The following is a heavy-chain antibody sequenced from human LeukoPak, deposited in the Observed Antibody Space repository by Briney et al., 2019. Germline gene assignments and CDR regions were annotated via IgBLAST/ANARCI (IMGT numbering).Heavy chain of an antibody. V-gene: IGHV1-69*04. CDR1: GGTFSSYA. D-gene: IGHD6-19*01. Sequence: ASVKVSCKASGGTFSSYAISWVRQAPGQGLEWMGRIIPILGIANYAQKLQGRVTMTTDTSTSTAYMELRSLRSDDTAVYYCARDGLSHSPRFDYWGQGTLVTVSS. CDR3: ARDGLSHSPRFDY. J-gene: IGHJ4*02. CDR2: IIPILGIA.